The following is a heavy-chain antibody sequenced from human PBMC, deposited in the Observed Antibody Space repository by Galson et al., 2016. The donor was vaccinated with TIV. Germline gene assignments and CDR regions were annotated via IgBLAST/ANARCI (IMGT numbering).Heavy chain of an antibody. CDR1: GFSVSFNH. J-gene: IGHJ4*02. V-gene: IGHV3-53*01. D-gene: IGHD5-24*01. CDR2: IYASDTT. CDR3: AKAGKGDAYPNYFDH. Sequence: SLRLSCAASGFSVSFNHISWVRQAPGKGLEWVSLIYASDTTYYIDSVKGRFTISRDNSKNTLYLQMNSLRVDDTAVYYCAKAGKGDAYPNYFDHWGQGALVTVTS.